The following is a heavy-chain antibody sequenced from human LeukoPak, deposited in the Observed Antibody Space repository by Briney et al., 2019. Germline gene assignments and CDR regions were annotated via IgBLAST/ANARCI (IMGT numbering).Heavy chain of an antibody. CDR3: ARGGVRVPDY. CDR2: IYYSGST. V-gene: IGHV4-59*08. D-gene: IGHD3-10*01. J-gene: IGHJ4*02. CDR1: GGSISRYY. Sequence: SGTLSLTCTGSGGSISRYYWSWIRQPPGKGLEWIGYIYYSGSTNYNPSLKSRVTISVDTSKNQFSLKLSSVTAADTAVYYCARGGVRVPDYWGQGTLVTVSS.